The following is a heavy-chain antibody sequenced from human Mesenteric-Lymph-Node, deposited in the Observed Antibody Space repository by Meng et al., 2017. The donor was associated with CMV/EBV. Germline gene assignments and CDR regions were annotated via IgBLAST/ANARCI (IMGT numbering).Heavy chain of an antibody. V-gene: IGHV4-34*01. J-gene: IGHJ4*02. CDR2: INHSGST. D-gene: IGHD3-9*01. Sequence: HAQFHQWREGLLKPSEPLSVTCAVYGGSFSGYYWNWIRQSPEKGLEWIGEINHSGSTTYNPSFTSRIIISVDTSTNQISLNMSSVTAADTAVYYCARGSSYDILTGYFDYWGQGALVTVSS. CDR1: GGSFSGYY. CDR3: ARGSSYDILTGYFDY.